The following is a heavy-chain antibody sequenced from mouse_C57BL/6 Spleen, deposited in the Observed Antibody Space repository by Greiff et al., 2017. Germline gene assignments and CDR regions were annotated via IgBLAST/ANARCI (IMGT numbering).Heavy chain of an antibody. D-gene: IGHD1-1*01. CDR3: ARGDYYGSPWFAY. CDR2: IRNKANGYTT. J-gene: IGHJ3*01. CDR1: GFTFTDYY. Sequence: DVLLVESGGGLVQPGGSLSLSCAASGFTFTDYYMSWVRQPPGKALEWLGFIRNKANGYTTESRASVKGRFTISRDNSQSILYLQMNALRAEDSATYDCARGDYYGSPWFAYWGQGTLVTVSA. V-gene: IGHV7-3*01.